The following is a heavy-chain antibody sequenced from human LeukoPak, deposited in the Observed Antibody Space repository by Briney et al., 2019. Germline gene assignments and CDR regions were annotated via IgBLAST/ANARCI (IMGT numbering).Heavy chain of an antibody. J-gene: IGHJ4*02. CDR2: ISGSGAGT. CDR3: AKGKWESLFFDY. V-gene: IGHV3-23*01. D-gene: IGHD3-10*01. CDR1: GFTFSSYA. Sequence: GGSLRLSCAASGFTFSSYAMSWVRQAPGKGLEWVSGISGSGAGTYYADSVKGRLTISRDNSKNTLYLQMNSLRAEDTAVYYCAKGKWESLFFDYWGQGTLVTVSS.